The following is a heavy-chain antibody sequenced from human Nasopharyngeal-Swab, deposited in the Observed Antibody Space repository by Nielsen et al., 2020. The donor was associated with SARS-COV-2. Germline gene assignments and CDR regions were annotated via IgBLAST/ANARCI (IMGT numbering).Heavy chain of an antibody. V-gene: IGHV1-46*01. CDR3: ARVTPLGAYYFDY. Sequence: ASVKVSCKASGYTFTSYYMHWVRQAPGQGLEWMGIINPSGGSTSYAQKFQGRVTMTRDTSTSTVYMELRSLRSDDTAVYYCARVTPLGAYYFDYWGQGTLVTVSS. CDR2: INPSGGST. D-gene: IGHD3-16*01. J-gene: IGHJ4*02. CDR1: GYTFTSYY.